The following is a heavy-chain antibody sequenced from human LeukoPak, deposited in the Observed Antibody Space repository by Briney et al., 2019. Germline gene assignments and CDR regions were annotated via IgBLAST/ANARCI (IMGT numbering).Heavy chain of an antibody. J-gene: IGHJ4*02. Sequence: GGSLRLSCAASGFTFSSQGMHWVRQAPGKGLGWVALIWYDGGNKYYADSVKGRFTISRDNSKNTLYLQMNSLRAEDTAVYYCARGYDTSGYYHDYWGQGTLDTVSS. D-gene: IGHD3-22*01. CDR2: IWYDGGNK. CDR3: ARGYDTSGYYHDY. CDR1: GFTFSSQG. V-gene: IGHV3-33*01.